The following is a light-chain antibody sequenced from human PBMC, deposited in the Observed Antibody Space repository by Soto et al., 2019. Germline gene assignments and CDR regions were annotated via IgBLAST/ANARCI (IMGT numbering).Light chain of an antibody. CDR1: SSDVGSYDR. Sequence: QSVLTQPPSVSGSPGQSVTISCTGTSSDVGSYDRVSWYQQPPGTAPKLMIYEVNNRPSGVPDRFSGSKSGNTASLTISGLQTEDEADYYCTSYTDSNTLVFGGGTKLTVL. CDR3: TSYTDSNTLV. CDR2: EVN. V-gene: IGLV2-18*02. J-gene: IGLJ3*02.